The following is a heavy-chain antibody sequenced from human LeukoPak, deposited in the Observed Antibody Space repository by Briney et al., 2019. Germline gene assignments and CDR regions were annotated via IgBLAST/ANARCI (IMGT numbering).Heavy chain of an antibody. CDR2: ISGSGGST. CDR3: QSQLERRSIGYYYYGMDV. J-gene: IGHJ6*02. D-gene: IGHD1-1*01. V-gene: IGHV3-23*01. CDR1: GFTFSNNA. Sequence: HPGGSLRLSCAVSGFTFSNNAMSWVRQVPGKGLEWVSGISGSGGSTYYADSVKGRFTISRDNSKNTLYLQMNSLRAEDTAVYYCQSQLERRSIGYYYYGMDVWGQGTTVTVSS.